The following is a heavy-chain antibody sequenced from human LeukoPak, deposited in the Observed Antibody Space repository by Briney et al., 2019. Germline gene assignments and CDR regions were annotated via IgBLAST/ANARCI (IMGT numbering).Heavy chain of an antibody. D-gene: IGHD3-16*01. V-gene: IGHV4-34*01. CDR1: GGSFSGYY. CDR2: INHSGST. J-gene: IGHJ4*02. CDR3: ARHYGR. Sequence: SETLSLTCAVYGGSFSGYYWSWIRQPPGKGLEWIGEINHSGSTNYNPSLKSRVTISVDTSKNQFSLELSSVTAADTAVYYCARHYGRWGQGTLVTVSS.